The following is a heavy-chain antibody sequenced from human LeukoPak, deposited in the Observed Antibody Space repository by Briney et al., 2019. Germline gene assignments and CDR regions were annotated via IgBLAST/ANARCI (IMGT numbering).Heavy chain of an antibody. D-gene: IGHD3-16*01. J-gene: IGHJ5*02. V-gene: IGHV4-38-2*01. Sequence: PSETLSLTCAVSGYSISTGYYWGWIRQSPGKGLEWIGNIYHSGITHYNPSLQGRVTLSVDTSKNQFSLKLQSVTAADTAVYYCARRLNWFDPWGQGTLVTVSS. CDR1: GYSISTGYY. CDR3: ARRLNWFDP. CDR2: IYHSGIT.